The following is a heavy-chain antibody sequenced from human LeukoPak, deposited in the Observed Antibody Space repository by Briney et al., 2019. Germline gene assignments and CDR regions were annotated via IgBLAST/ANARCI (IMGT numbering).Heavy chain of an antibody. CDR2: ISGSGGST. J-gene: IGHJ4*02. CDR3: AKDLENPDLGIFDY. D-gene: IGHD7-27*01. V-gene: IGHV3-23*01. CDR1: GFTFSSYA. Sequence: GGSLRLSCAASGFTFSSYAMSWVRQAPGKGLEWVSAISGSGGSTHYADSVKGRFTISGDNSKNTLYLQMNSLRAEDTAVYYCAKDLENPDLGIFDYWGQGTLVTVSS.